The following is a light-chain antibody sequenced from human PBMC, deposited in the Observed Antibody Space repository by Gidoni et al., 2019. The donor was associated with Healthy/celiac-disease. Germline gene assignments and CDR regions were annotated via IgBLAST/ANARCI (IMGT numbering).Light chain of an antibody. J-gene: IGLJ2*01. Sequence: QPALTQPASASGSPGQSLTISCTGTSSDVGGYHYVSWYQQHPGKAPKLMIYDVSNRPSGVSNRFSGSKSGNTAALTISGLQAEDEADYYCSSYTSSSTVVFGGGTKLTVL. CDR3: SSYTSSSTVV. V-gene: IGLV2-14*01. CDR2: DVS. CDR1: SSDVGGYHY.